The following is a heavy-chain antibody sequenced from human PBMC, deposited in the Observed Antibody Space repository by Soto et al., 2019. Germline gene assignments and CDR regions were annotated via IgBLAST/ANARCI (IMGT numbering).Heavy chain of an antibody. J-gene: IGHJ5*02. V-gene: IGHV1-24*01. Sequence: ASGKVSCKVSGYTLTELTMHWVRQAPGKGLEWMGGFDPEDGETIYAQKFQGRVTMTEDTSTDTAYMELSSLRSEDTAVYYCATRRSGYYPWFDPWGQGTLVTVSS. D-gene: IGHD3-3*01. CDR3: ATRRSGYYPWFDP. CDR1: GYTLTELT. CDR2: FDPEDGET.